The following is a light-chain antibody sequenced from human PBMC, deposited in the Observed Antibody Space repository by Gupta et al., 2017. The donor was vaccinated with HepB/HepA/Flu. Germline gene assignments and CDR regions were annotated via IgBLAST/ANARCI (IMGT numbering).Light chain of an antibody. CDR2: KAS. CDR1: QSISSW. Sequence: DIQMTQSPSTLSASVGDRVTITCRASQSISSWLAWYQQKLEKAPKLLIYKASSLESGVPSRFSGSGSGTEFTLTISSLQPDDFATYYCQQYSSYSAWTFGQGTKVEVK. J-gene: IGKJ1*01. V-gene: IGKV1-5*03. CDR3: QQYSSYSAWT.